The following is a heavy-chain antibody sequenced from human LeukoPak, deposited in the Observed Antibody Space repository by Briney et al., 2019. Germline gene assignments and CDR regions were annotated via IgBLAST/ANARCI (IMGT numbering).Heavy chain of an antibody. CDR3: ATITERSGSYSDY. J-gene: IGHJ4*02. Sequence: SVKVSCKASGGTFSSYAISWVRRAPGQGLEWMGRIIPIFGTANYAQKFQGRVTITTDESTSTAYMELSSLRSEDTAVYYCATITERSGSYSDYWGQGTLVTVSS. CDR2: IIPIFGTA. CDR1: GGTFSSYA. D-gene: IGHD1-26*01. V-gene: IGHV1-69*05.